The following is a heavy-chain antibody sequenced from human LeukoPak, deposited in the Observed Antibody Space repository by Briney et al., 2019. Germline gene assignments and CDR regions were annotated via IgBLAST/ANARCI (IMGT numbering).Heavy chain of an antibody. J-gene: IGHJ4*02. V-gene: IGHV4-34*01. Sequence: SETLSLTCAVYGGSFSGYYWSWIRQPPGKGLEWIGEINHSGSTYYNPSLKSRVTISVDTSKNQFSLKLSSVTAADTAVYYCARLGGDYYDSIWSSGWGQGTLVTVSS. CDR1: GGSFSGYY. CDR3: ARLGGDYYDSIWSSG. D-gene: IGHD3-22*01. CDR2: INHSGST.